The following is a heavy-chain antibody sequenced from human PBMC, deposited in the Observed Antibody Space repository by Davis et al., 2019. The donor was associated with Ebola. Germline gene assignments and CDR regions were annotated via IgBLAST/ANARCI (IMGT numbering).Heavy chain of an antibody. J-gene: IGHJ6*02. CDR3: ARGGYCSGGSCYGGYYYYGMDV. D-gene: IGHD2-15*01. CDR2: INHSGST. Sequence: SETLSLTCAVYGGSFSGYYWSWIRQPPGKGLEWIGEINHSGSTNYNPSLKSRVTISVDTSKDQFSLKLSSVTAADTAVYYCARGGYCSGGSCYGGYYYYGMDVWGQGTTVTVSS. CDR1: GGSFSGYY. V-gene: IGHV4-34*01.